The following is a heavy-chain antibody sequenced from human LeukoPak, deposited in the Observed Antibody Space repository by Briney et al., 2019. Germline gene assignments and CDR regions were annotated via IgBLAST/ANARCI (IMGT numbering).Heavy chain of an antibody. D-gene: IGHD4-23*01. Sequence: SETLSLTCTVSGGSISSYYWSWIRQPAGKELEWIGRIYTSGSTNSNPSLKGRVTLSVETSKNQFSLKLISVTAADTAVYYCASWVVYGGNWGAFDIWGQGTMVTVSS. CDR1: GGSISSYY. V-gene: IGHV4-4*07. CDR2: IYTSGST. CDR3: ASWVVYGGNWGAFDI. J-gene: IGHJ3*02.